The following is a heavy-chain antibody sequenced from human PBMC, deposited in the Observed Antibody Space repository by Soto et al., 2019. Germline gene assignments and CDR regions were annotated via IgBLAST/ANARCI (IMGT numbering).Heavy chain of an antibody. CDR3: AREVAADGTFREDVFDI. CDR1: GGTFSNHA. CDR2: IIPIFTTT. Sequence: QVHLVQSGAEVKKPGSSVKVSCKAHGGTFSNHAINWVRQAPGQGLEWMGRIIPIFTTTNYAQKFQVRVTMTADESTITAYLELSSLKHDDTAVYYCAREVAADGTFREDVFDIWGQGTLVTVSS. J-gene: IGHJ3*02. D-gene: IGHD6-13*01. V-gene: IGHV1-69*12.